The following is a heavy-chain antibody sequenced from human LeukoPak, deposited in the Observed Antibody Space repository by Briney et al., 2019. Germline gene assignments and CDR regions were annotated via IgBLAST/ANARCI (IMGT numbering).Heavy chain of an antibody. CDR1: GGSISSYY. V-gene: IGHV4-59*01. J-gene: IGHJ4*02. CDR2: IYNSVNT. Sequence: SETLSLTCTVSGGSISSYYWTWIRQPPGKGLVWIGYIYNSVNTNSDPSLKSRVTISVDKSKNQFSLKLRSVTAADTAVYYCTRGLRAEYWGQGTLVTVSS. D-gene: IGHD4-17*01. CDR3: TRGLRAEY.